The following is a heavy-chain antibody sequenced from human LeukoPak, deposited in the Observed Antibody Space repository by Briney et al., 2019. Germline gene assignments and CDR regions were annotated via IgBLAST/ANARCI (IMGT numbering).Heavy chain of an antibody. Sequence: PSQTLSLTCAVSGGSISSGGYSWSWIRQPPGKGLEWIGYIYHSGSTYCNPSLKSRVTISVDRSKNQFSLKLSSVTAADTAVYYCARQTFDSSGYYLDYWGQGTLVTVSS. J-gene: IGHJ4*02. CDR2: IYHSGST. CDR1: GGSISSGGYS. V-gene: IGHV4-30-2*01. D-gene: IGHD3-22*01. CDR3: ARQTFDSSGYYLDY.